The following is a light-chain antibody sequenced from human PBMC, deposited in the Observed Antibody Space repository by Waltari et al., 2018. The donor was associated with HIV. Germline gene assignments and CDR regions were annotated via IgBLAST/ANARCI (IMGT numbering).Light chain of an antibody. CDR2: EVT. CDR1: SSDVGSYNL. CDR3: CSYAGVDTPVV. J-gene: IGLJ2*01. V-gene: IGLV2-23*02. Sequence: QSALTQPASMSGSPGQSITISFSGTSSDVGSYNLIPWYQQHPGKVPKLIIYEVTKRPSDVSNRFSASKSGDTASLTISGLQPEDEADYYCCSYAGVDTPVVFGGGTKLTVL.